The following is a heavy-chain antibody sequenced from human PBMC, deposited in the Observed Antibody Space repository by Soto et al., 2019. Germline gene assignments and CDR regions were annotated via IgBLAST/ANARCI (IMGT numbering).Heavy chain of an antibody. CDR1: GGSISSGGYS. V-gene: IGHV4-30-2*01. J-gene: IGHJ3*02. CDR3: ASTDYGDFIDAFDI. D-gene: IGHD4-17*01. Sequence: SETLSLTCAVSGGSISSGGYSWSWIRQPPGKGLEWIGYIYHSGSTYYNPSLKSRVTISVDRSKNQFSLKLSSVTAADTAVYYCASTDYGDFIDAFDIWGQGTMVTVSS. CDR2: IYHSGST.